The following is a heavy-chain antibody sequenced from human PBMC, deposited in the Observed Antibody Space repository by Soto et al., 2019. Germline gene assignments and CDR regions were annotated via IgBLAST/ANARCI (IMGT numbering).Heavy chain of an antibody. CDR1: GFTFSSYA. Sequence: ESGGGVVQPGRSLRLSCAASGFTFSSYAMHWVRQAPGKGLEWVAVISYDGSNKYYADSVKGRFTISRDNSKNTLYLQMNSLRAEDTAVYYCARDPHLMVYAVYYFDYWGQGTLVTVSS. J-gene: IGHJ4*02. CDR2: ISYDGSNK. D-gene: IGHD2-8*01. CDR3: ARDPHLMVYAVYYFDY. V-gene: IGHV3-30-3*01.